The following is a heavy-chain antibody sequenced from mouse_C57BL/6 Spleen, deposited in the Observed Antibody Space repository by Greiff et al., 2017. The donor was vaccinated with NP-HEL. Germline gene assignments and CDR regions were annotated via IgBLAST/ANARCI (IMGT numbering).Heavy chain of an antibody. J-gene: IGHJ4*01. CDR1: GYTFTSYD. Sequence: QVHVKQSGPELVKPGASVKLSCKASGYTFTSYDINWVKQRPGQGLEWIGWIYPRDGSTKYNEKFKGKATLTVDTSSSTAYMELHSLTSEDSAVFFGARGGDAMDYWGQGTSVTVSS. CDR3: ARGGDAMDY. CDR2: IYPRDGST. V-gene: IGHV1-85*01.